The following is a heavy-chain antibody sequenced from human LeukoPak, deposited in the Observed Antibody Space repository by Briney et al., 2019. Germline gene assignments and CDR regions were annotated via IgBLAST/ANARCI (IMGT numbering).Heavy chain of an antibody. CDR3: ARQRSGSYFPDLYDY. D-gene: IGHD1-26*01. V-gene: IGHV5-51*01. Sequence: GESLKISCKGSGYNFTNSWTAWVRQMPVNSLEWMGGIYPGDSHTRYSPSFQGQVTISADKSISTAYLQWSSLKASDTAMYYCARQRSGSYFPDLYDYWGQGTLVTVSS. J-gene: IGHJ4*02. CDR1: GYNFTNSW. CDR2: IYPGDSHT.